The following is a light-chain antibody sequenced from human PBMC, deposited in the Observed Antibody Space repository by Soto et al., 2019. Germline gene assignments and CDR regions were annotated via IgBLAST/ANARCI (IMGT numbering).Light chain of an antibody. CDR2: GAS. J-gene: IGKJ4*01. CDR1: QSVGGS. CDR3: QQYNNWPPLT. V-gene: IGKV3-15*01. Sequence: EIVMTHSPATLAVSPGERATLSCRASQSVGGSLAWYQQKPRQAPRLLVYGASARATGIPARFSGSGSGTEFTLTISSLQSEDFAVYYCQQYNNWPPLTFGGGTKVDIK.